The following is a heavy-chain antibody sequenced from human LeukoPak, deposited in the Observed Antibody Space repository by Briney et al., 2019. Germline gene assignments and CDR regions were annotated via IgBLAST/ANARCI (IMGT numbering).Heavy chain of an antibody. J-gene: IGHJ4*02. CDR3: ARDQSDGYSSSGSSSWGRLGD. D-gene: IGHD6-13*01. V-gene: IGHV3-30-3*01. CDR1: GFTFSSYA. CDR2: VSYDGSDK. Sequence: GGSLRLSCAASGFTFSSYAIHWVRQAPGKGLEWVAVVSYDGSDKYYADSVKGRFTISRDNSKNTLYLQMNSLTTEDTAVYYCARDQSDGYSSSGSSSWGRLGDWGQGTLVTVSS.